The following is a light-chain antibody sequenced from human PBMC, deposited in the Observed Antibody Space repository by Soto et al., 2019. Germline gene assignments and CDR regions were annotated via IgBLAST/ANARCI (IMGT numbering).Light chain of an antibody. CDR2: ASS. CDR3: QQTSSFPLT. Sequence: DIQVTQSPSSVSASVGDRVTITCRASQGLVNWLAWYQQKPGKAPKLLIYASSSFQSGVPSRFSGSGSGTDFTLTISIRQPEDFATYYCQQTSSFPLTFGGGTKVEIK. V-gene: IGKV1-12*01. J-gene: IGKJ4*01. CDR1: QGLVNW.